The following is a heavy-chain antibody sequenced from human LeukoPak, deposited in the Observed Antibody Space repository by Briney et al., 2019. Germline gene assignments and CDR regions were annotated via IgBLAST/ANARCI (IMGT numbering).Heavy chain of an antibody. CDR3: AGNLGYCSSTSCYAFDY. J-gene: IGHJ4*02. Sequence: GVSLRLSCAASGFTFSSYSMNWVRQAPGKGLEWVSSISSSSSYIYYADSVKGRFTISRDNAKNSLYLQMNSLRAEDTAVYYCAGNLGYCSSTSCYAFDYWGQGTLVTVSS. D-gene: IGHD2-2*01. CDR1: GFTFSSYS. CDR2: ISSSSSYI. V-gene: IGHV3-21*01.